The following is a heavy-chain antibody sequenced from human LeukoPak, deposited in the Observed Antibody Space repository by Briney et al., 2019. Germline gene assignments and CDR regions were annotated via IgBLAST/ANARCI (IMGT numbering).Heavy chain of an antibody. CDR1: GFTVSSNY. J-gene: IGHJ6*02. D-gene: IGHD4-17*01. CDR2: IYSGGST. Sequence: QPGGSLRLSCAASGFTVSSNYTSWVRQAPGKGLEWVSVIYSGGSTYYADSVKGRFTISRDNSKNMLDLQMNSLRAEDTAVYYCARDRAAAYGDYERPDSYYYYGMDVWGQGTTVTVSS. CDR3: ARDRAAAYGDYERPDSYYYYGMDV. V-gene: IGHV3-53*01.